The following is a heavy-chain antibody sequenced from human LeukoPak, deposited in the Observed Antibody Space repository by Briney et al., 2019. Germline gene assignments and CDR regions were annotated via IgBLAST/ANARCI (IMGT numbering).Heavy chain of an antibody. CDR1: GYSFTSYW. CDR2: IYPGDSDT. V-gene: IGHV5-51*01. Sequence: GESPKISCKGSGYSFTSYWIGWVRQMPGKGLEWMGIIYPGDSDTRYSPSFQGQVTISADKSISTAYLQWSSLKASDTAMYYCARHNIAVAGTGDYGMDVWGQGTTVTVSS. D-gene: IGHD6-19*01. J-gene: IGHJ6*02. CDR3: ARHNIAVAGTGDYGMDV.